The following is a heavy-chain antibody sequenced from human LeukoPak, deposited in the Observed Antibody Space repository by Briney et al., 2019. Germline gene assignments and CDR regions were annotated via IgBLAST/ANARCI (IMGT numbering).Heavy chain of an antibody. CDR3: ARTRYYYNSKSYGAPYYFDY. D-gene: IGHD3-10*01. CDR1: GGSISSNSYY. Sequence: SETLSLTCTVSGGSISSNSYYWGWIRQPPGKGLEWIGSIYYSGSTYYNPSLKSRVTISVDTSKNQFSLKLSSVTAADTAVYYCARTRYYYNSKSYGAPYYFDYWGQGTLVTVSS. V-gene: IGHV4-39*01. CDR2: IYYSGST. J-gene: IGHJ4*02.